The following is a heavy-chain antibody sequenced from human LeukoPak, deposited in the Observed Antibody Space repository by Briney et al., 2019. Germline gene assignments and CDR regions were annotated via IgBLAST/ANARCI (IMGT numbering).Heavy chain of an antibody. V-gene: IGHV4-59*01. J-gene: IGHJ6*02. D-gene: IGHD2-2*01. CDR3: ARVNGTSWNYYYGMDV. Sequence: PSETLSLTCTVSGSSISSYYWSWIRQPPGKGLEWTGYIYYSGSTNYNPSLKSRVTISVDTSKNQFSLKLSSVTAADTAVYYCARVNGTSWNYYYGMDVWGQGTTVTVSS. CDR1: GSSISSYY. CDR2: IYYSGST.